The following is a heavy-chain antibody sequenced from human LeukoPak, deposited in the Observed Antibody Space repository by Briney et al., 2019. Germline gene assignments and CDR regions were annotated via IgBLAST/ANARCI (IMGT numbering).Heavy chain of an antibody. Sequence: SQTLSLTCTVSGGSISSGGYYWSWIRQHPGKGLEWIGYIYYSGSTYYNPSLKSRVTISVDTSKNQFSLKLSSVTAADTAVYYCARGPVTPRAEYFQHWGQGTLVTVSS. D-gene: IGHD4-23*01. CDR3: ARGPVTPRAEYFQH. J-gene: IGHJ1*01. V-gene: IGHV4-31*03. CDR1: GGSISSGGYY. CDR2: IYYSGST.